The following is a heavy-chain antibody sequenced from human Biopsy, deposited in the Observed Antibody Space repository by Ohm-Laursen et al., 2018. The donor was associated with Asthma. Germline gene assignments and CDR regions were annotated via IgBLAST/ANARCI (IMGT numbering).Heavy chain of an antibody. CDR2: INSVFGTT. Sequence: VKVSCKSLGGTFSTYVIGWVRQAPGQGLEWMGGINSVFGTTTYPQKFQDRVTITADDSTSTVYMELSSLRSEDTAVYYCARKAGSCISRTCYSLDFWGQGTLVTVSS. V-gene: IGHV1-69*13. D-gene: IGHD2-2*01. CDR3: ARKAGSCISRTCYSLDF. CDR1: GGTFSTYV. J-gene: IGHJ4*02.